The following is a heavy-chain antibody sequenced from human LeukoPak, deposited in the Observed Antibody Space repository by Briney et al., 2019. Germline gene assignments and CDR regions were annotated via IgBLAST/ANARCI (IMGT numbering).Heavy chain of an antibody. CDR3: ARENGCSGGSCYSDPGYYYYGMDV. CDR1: GGSISSYY. D-gene: IGHD2-15*01. CDR2: IYYSGST. V-gene: IGHV4-59*01. J-gene: IGHJ6*02. Sequence: SETLSLTCTVSGGSISSYYWSWIRQPPGKGLEWIGYIYYSGSTNYNPSLKSRVTISVDTPKNQFSLKLSSVTAADTAVYYCARENGCSGGSCYSDPGYYYYGMDVWGQGTTVTVSS.